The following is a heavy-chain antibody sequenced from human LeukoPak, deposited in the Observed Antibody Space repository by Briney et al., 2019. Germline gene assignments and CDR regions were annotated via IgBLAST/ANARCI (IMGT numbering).Heavy chain of an antibody. D-gene: IGHD6-19*01. V-gene: IGHV3-30*18. CDR3: AKDLGYSSGLYGFDY. CDR2: ISYDGSKK. CDR1: GITLSSYD. J-gene: IGHJ4*02. Sequence: GRSLRLSCAGPGITLSSYDMHWVRQAPGKGLEWVAVISYDGSKKCYADSVTGRFPISRDNSKNTLYLQMNSLRAEDAAVYYCAKDLGYSSGLYGFDYWGQGTLVTVSS.